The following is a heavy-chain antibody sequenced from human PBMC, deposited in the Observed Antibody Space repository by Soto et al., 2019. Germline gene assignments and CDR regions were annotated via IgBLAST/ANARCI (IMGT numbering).Heavy chain of an antibody. Sequence: QVQLVQSGAELKKPGASVKVSCKASGYTFTASYIHWVRQAPGQGLEWMGWINSDSGITNYARKFQGRVTLTGDTSISTAYMELNTLKSDDSALYYCVRDTGRSLASVRFDAWGQGTLVTVSS. CDR1: GYTFTASY. D-gene: IGHD1-1*01. CDR2: INSDSGIT. J-gene: IGHJ4*02. V-gene: IGHV1-2*02. CDR3: VRDTGRSLASVRFDA.